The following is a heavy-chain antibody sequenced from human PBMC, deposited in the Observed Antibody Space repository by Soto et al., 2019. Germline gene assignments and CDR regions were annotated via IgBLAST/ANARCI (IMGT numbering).Heavy chain of an antibody. Sequence: SETLSLTCTVSGGSISSYYWSCIRQPAGKGLEWIGRIYTRGSTNYNPSRKRRVTMSVDTSKNQFSLKLSSVTAADTAVYYCARVLSPSAYYFDYWAQGTLVTVSS. CDR3: ARVLSPSAYYFDY. D-gene: IGHD3-9*01. J-gene: IGHJ4*02. CDR2: IYTRGST. CDR1: GGSISSYY. V-gene: IGHV4-4*07.